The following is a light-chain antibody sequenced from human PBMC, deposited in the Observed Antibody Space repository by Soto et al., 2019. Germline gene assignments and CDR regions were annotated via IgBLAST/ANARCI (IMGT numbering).Light chain of an antibody. V-gene: IGKV1-5*03. CDR2: MAS. Sequence: DIQMTQSPLILSASVGDRVTITCRASQSISSWLAWFQQKPGQAPKLLIYMASYLESGVPSRFSGGGSGTEFTLTISSLQPDDFATYYCQQYKSYSWTFGQGTRVEVK. CDR1: QSISSW. J-gene: IGKJ1*01. CDR3: QQYKSYSWT.